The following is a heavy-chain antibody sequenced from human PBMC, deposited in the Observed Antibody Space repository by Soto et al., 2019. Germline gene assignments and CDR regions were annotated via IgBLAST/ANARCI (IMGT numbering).Heavy chain of an antibody. J-gene: IGHJ4*02. V-gene: IGHV3-7*03. CDR2: IKRDGSEK. CDR3: ASLEWESSGYADY. Sequence: GGSLRLSCAASGFTFVNNWIIFFGHSPVKWLEWVANIKRDGSEKYYVDSVKGRFAISRENAKNTLYLQMNSLRADDTAVYYCASLEWESSGYADYWGQGTLVTVSS. CDR1: GFTFVNNW. D-gene: IGHD3-3*01.